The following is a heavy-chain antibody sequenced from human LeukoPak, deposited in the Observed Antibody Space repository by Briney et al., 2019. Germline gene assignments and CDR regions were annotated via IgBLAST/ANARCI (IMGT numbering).Heavy chain of an antibody. CDR1: GFTFNNFG. V-gene: IGHV3-30*02. D-gene: IGHD7-27*01. CDR3: AKSAFIHWGSNLLRFDP. Sequence: GGSLRLSCAASGFTFNNFGMHWVRQAPGKGLEWVAFIRYDGSKKSYADSVKGRFTISRDNSKNTLYLQMNSLRADDTAFYYCAKSAFIHWGSNLLRFDPWGQGTLVTVSS. CDR2: IRYDGSKK. J-gene: IGHJ5*02.